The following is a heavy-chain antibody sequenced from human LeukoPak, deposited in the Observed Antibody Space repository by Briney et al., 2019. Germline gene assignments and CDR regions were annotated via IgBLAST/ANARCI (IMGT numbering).Heavy chain of an antibody. J-gene: IGHJ4*02. Sequence: SETLSLTCNVSGGSVTSYFWSWIRQPPGKGLEWIGYIYYTGGSHYNPSLKSRAIISLDTSKNHFSLKLTSVTASDTAVYYCASLYYGFWRAHRGMSYFDYWGQGTLVTVSS. CDR3: ASLYYGFWRAHRGMSYFDY. D-gene: IGHD3-3*01. V-gene: IGHV4-59*08. CDR2: IYYTGGS. CDR1: GGSVTSYF.